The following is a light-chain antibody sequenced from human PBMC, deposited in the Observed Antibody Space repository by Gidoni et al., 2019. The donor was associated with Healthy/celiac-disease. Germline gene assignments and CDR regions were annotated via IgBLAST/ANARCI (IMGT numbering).Light chain of an antibody. CDR1: QSVSSY. CDR3: HQRSNWLVVT. V-gene: IGKV3-11*01. J-gene: IGKJ5*01. CDR2: DAS. Sequence: EIVLTQSPATLSLSPGERATLSCRASQSVSSYLAWYQQKPGQAPRLLIYDASNRATGIPARFSGSGSGTDFTLTISSLEPEDFAVYYCHQRSNWLVVTFXQXTRLXIK.